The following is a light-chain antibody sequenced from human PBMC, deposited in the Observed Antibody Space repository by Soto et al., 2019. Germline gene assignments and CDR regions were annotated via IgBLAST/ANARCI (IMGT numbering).Light chain of an antibody. Sequence: EIVLTQSPATLSLSPGQRATLSCGASQSVSSSYLAWYQQKPGLAPRLLLYDASSRATAIPDRFSGSGSGTDFTLTISRLEPEDFAVYYCQQYGSSPPITFGQGTRLEIK. J-gene: IGKJ5*01. CDR3: QQYGSSPPIT. V-gene: IGKV3D-20*01. CDR2: DAS. CDR1: QSVSSSY.